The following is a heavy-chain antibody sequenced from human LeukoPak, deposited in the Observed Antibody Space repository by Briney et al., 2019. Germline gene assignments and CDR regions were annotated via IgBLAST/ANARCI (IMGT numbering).Heavy chain of an antibody. CDR1: GGSFSGYY. V-gene: IGHV4-34*01. CDR3: ARSYGDSWYYYYGMDV. Sequence: SETLSLTCAVYGGSFSGYYWSWIRQPPGKGLEWIGEINHSGSTNYNPSLKSRVTISVATSKNQFSLKLSSVTAADTAVYYCARSYGDSWYYYYGMDVWGQGATVTVSS. J-gene: IGHJ6*02. D-gene: IGHD4-17*01. CDR2: INHSGST.